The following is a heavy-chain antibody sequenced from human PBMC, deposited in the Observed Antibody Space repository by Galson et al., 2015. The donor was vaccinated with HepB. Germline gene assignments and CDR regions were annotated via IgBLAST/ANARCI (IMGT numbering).Heavy chain of an antibody. CDR3: AKVFGRGWEEDAFDI. CDR1: GFTFSSYA. CDR2: ISGSGGST. Sequence: SLRLSCAASGFTFSSYAMSWVRQAPGKGLEWVSAISGSGGSTYYADSVKDRFTISRDNSKNTLYLQMNSLRAEDTAVYYCAKVFGRGWEEDAFDIWGQGTIVTVSS. J-gene: IGHJ3*02. V-gene: IGHV3-23*01. D-gene: IGHD1-26*01.